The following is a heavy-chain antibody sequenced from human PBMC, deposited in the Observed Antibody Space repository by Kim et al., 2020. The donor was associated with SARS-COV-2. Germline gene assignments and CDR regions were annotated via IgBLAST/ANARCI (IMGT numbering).Heavy chain of an antibody. V-gene: IGHV4-59*01. CDR3: ARATFLYGSGSYFFIFDY. J-gene: IGHJ4*02. Sequence: KSRVTISVDTSKNQFSLKLSSVTAADTAVYYCARATFLYGSGSYFFIFDYWGQGTLVTVSS. D-gene: IGHD3-10*01.